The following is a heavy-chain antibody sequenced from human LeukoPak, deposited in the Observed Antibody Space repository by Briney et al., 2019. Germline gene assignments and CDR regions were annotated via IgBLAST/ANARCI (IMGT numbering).Heavy chain of an antibody. CDR3: AKSGYNRFDY. D-gene: IGHD5-24*01. J-gene: IGHJ4*02. CDR1: GFTFSDYY. V-gene: IGHV3-11*01. Sequence: GGSLRLSCAASGFTFSDYYMSWIRKAPGKGLEGVSYISSSGRTIYYADSVKGRFTISRDNAKNSLNLQMNSLRAEDTAVYYCAKSGYNRFDYWGQGTRVTVSS. CDR2: ISSSGRTI.